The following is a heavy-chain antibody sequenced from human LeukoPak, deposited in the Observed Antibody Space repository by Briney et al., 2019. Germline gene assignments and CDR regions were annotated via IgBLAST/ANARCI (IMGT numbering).Heavy chain of an antibody. J-gene: IGHJ3*01. CDR1: GFNFNDAA. Sequence: GGSLRLSCAASGFNFNDAAMTWVRQAPGKGLEWVSLISSSGRNTYYTDSVRGRFTISRDNSKKTLSLQMNSLRVEDTAIYYCAKDIQLSAWGLGTMVTVSS. D-gene: IGHD5-24*01. CDR2: ISSSGRNT. CDR3: AKDIQLSA. V-gene: IGHV3-23*01.